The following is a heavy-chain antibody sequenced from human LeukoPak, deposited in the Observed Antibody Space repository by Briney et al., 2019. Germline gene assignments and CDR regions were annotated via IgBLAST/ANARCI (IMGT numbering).Heavy chain of an antibody. CDR3: AIIYLIVGATTFDY. CDR2: ISSSSTI. V-gene: IGHV3-48*01. Sequence: PGGSLRLSCAASGFTFSSYSMNWVRQAPGKGLEWVSYISSSSTIYYADSVKGRFTISRDNAKNSLYLQMNSLRAEDTAVYYCAIIYLIVGATTFDYWGQGTLVTVSS. D-gene: IGHD1-26*01. CDR1: GFTFSSYS. J-gene: IGHJ4*02.